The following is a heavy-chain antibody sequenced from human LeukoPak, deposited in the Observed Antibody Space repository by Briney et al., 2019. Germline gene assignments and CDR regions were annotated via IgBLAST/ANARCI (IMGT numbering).Heavy chain of an antibody. J-gene: IGHJ6*02. CDR2: IKQDGSEK. D-gene: IGHD2-21*02. Sequence: GGSLRLSCAASGFTFSSYGMSWVRQAPGKGLEWVANIKQDGSEKYYVDSVKGRFTISRDNAKNSLYLQMNSLRAEDTAVYYCARDATAHYYYGMDVWGQGTTVTVSS. CDR1: GFTFSSYG. CDR3: ARDATAHYYYGMDV. V-gene: IGHV3-7*01.